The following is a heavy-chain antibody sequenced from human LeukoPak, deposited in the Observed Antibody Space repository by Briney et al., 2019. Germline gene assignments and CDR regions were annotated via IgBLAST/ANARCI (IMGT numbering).Heavy chain of an antibody. D-gene: IGHD3-10*01. CDR1: GFTFSSYE. V-gene: IGHV3-23*01. CDR2: ISGSGGST. Sequence: GGSLRLSCAASGFTFSSYEMNWVRQAPGKGLEWVSSISGSGGSTYYADSVKGRFTISRDNSKNTLYLQMNSLRVDDTAVYYCARGPGSYADYWGQETLVTVSS. CDR3: ARGPGSYADY. J-gene: IGHJ4*02.